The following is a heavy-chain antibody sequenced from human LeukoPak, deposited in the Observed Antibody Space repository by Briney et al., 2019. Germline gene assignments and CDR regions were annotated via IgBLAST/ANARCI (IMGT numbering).Heavy chain of an antibody. Sequence: SETLSLTCTVSGGSIDSQYWSWIRQPPGKGLEWIGYIYYSGSTDYNPSLKSRVTILVDTSKNQFSLKLSSVTAADTAVYYCARGPSTVVTAILDYWGQGTLVTVSS. CDR3: ARGPSTVVTAILDY. CDR1: GGSIDSQY. D-gene: IGHD2-21*02. V-gene: IGHV4-59*11. J-gene: IGHJ4*02. CDR2: IYYSGST.